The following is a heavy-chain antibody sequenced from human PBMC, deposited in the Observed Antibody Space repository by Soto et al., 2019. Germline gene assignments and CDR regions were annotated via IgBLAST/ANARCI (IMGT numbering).Heavy chain of an antibody. V-gene: IGHV4-59*01. CDR1: GGSISSYF. CDR3: ARAGTAMVALDY. CDR2: IYYSGST. D-gene: IGHD5-18*01. J-gene: IGHJ4*02. Sequence: QVQLQASGPGLVKPSETLSLTCSVSGGSISSYFWSWIRQPPGKGLEWIGYIYYSGSTNYNPSLKSRVTISVDTSKNQFSLKLSSVTAADTAVYYCARAGTAMVALDYWGQGTLVTVSS.